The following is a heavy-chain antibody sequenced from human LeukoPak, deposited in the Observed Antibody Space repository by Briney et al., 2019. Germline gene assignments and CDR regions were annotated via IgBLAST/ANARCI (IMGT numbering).Heavy chain of an antibody. Sequence: ASVKVSCKASGYTFTGYYMHWVRQAPGQGLEWMGWINPNSGGTNYAQKSQGRVTMTRDMSTSTVYMELSSLRSEDTAVYYCARDLSYSGSYGTLIEFDYWGQGTLVTVSS. CDR1: GYTFTGYY. CDR3: ARDLSYSGSYGTLIEFDY. D-gene: IGHD1-26*01. CDR2: INPNSGGT. V-gene: IGHV1-2*02. J-gene: IGHJ4*02.